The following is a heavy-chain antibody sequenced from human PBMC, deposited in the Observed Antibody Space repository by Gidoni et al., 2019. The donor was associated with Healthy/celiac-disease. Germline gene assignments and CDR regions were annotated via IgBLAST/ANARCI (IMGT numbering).Heavy chain of an antibody. V-gene: IGHV3-30*18. D-gene: IGHD6-6*01. Sequence: QVQLVESGGGVVQPGRSLGLSCAAPGFTFRSYGMHWVRQAPGKGLEWVAVISYDGSNKYYADSVKGRFTISRDNSKNTLYLQMNSLRAEDTAVYYCAKDRGQQLVMDYWGQGTLVTVSS. CDR1: GFTFRSYG. J-gene: IGHJ4*02. CDR3: AKDRGQQLVMDY. CDR2: ISYDGSNK.